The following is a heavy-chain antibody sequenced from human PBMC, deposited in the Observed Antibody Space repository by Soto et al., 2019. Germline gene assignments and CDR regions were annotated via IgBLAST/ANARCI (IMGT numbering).Heavy chain of an antibody. J-gene: IGHJ2*01. CDR1: GGSFSGYY. Sequence: SETLSLTCAVYGGSFSGYYWSWIRQPPGKGLEWIGEINHSGSTNYNPSLKSRVTISVDTSKNQFSLKLSSVTAADTAVYYCARLMPDSGWFLDPNWYFDLWGRGTLVTVSS. CDR2: INHSGST. CDR3: ARLMPDSGWFLDPNWYFDL. V-gene: IGHV4-34*01. D-gene: IGHD6-19*01.